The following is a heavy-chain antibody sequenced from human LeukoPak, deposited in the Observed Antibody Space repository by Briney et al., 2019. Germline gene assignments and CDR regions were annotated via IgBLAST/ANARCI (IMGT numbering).Heavy chain of an antibody. CDR3: AKLGVRSSAGADY. CDR1: GFDFSTYV. V-gene: IGHV3-23*01. J-gene: IGHJ4*02. Sequence: GGSLRLSCVASGFDFSTYVMYWVRQAPGKELEWVSAIYGNGGGTSYVDSVKGRFTISRDNSKNSLYLQMNSLTPEDTALYYCAKLGVRSSAGADYWGQGTLVTVSS. D-gene: IGHD6-19*01. CDR2: IYGNGGGT.